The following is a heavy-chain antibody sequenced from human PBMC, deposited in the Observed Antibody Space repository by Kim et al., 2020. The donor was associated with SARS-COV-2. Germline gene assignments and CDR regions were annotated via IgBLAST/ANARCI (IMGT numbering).Heavy chain of an antibody. CDR1: GYTFTSYA. CDR2: INTNTGNP. Sequence: ASVKVSCKASGYTFTSYAMNWVRQAPGQGLEWMGWINTNTGNPTYAQGFTGRFVFSLDTSVSTAYLQISSLKAEDTAVYYCARDLRIQLWSRTYGMDVWGQGTTVTVSS. J-gene: IGHJ6*02. CDR3: ARDLRIQLWSRTYGMDV. V-gene: IGHV7-4-1*02. D-gene: IGHD5-18*01.